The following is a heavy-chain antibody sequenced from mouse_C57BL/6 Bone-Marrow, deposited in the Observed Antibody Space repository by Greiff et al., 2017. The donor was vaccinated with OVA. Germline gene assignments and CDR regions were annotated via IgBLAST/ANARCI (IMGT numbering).Heavy chain of an antibody. Sequence: EVQLVESAGGLVQPGSSMKLSCTASGFTFSDYYMAWVRQVPEKGLEWVANINYDGSSTYYLDSLKSRFIISRDNAKNILYLQMSSLKSEDTATYYCARDLDYYGSSRYFDVWGTGTTVTVSS. CDR1: GFTFSDYY. J-gene: IGHJ1*03. CDR3: ARDLDYYGSSRYFDV. CDR2: INYDGSST. D-gene: IGHD1-1*01. V-gene: IGHV5-16*01.